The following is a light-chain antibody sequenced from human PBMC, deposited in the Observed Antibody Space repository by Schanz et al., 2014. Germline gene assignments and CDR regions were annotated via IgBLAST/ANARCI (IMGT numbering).Light chain of an antibody. V-gene: IGLV1-44*01. Sequence: QSVVTQPPSASGTPGQRVTISCSGSSSNIGSNTVNWYRQLPGTAPKLLMYGNNQRPSGVPDRFSGSKSGTSASLAVSGLQSEDEADYYCSSYTSSSTLLYVFGTGTKLTVL. CDR1: SSNIGSNT. J-gene: IGLJ1*01. CDR3: SSYTSSSTLLYV. CDR2: GNN.